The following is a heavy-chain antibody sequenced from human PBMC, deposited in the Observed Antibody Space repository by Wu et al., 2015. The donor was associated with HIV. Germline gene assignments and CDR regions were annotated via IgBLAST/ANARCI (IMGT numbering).Heavy chain of an antibody. Sequence: QAQLVQSGAEVKKPGASVKVSCKASGYIFSGYYIHWVRQAPGQGLEWMGWFTPNSDVTKYAQKFQGRVSMTTDTSINTAYMELSSLTSDDTAVYYCTTYGPGYNWMYKWGQGTQVTVSS. J-gene: IGHJ4*02. V-gene: IGHV1-2*02. CDR3: TTYGPGYNWMYK. D-gene: IGHD1-20*01. CDR2: FTPNSDVT. CDR1: GYIFSGYY.